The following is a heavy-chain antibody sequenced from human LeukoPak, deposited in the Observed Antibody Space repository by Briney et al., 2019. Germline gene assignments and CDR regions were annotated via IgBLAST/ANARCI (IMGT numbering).Heavy chain of an antibody. CDR1: GITLSNYG. J-gene: IGHJ4*02. Sequence: GGSLRLSCAVSGITLSNYGMSWVRQAPGKGLEWVAGISDSGGRTNYADSVKGRFTISRDNPKNTLYLQMNSLRAEDTAVYFCAKRGVVIRVILVGFHKEAYYFDSWGQGALVIVSS. D-gene: IGHD3-22*01. CDR2: ISDSGGRT. CDR3: AKRGVVIRVILVGFHKEAYYFDS. V-gene: IGHV3-23*01.